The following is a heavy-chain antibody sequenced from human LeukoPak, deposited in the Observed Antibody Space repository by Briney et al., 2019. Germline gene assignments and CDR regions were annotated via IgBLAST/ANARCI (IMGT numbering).Heavy chain of an antibody. V-gene: IGHV3-33*01. Sequence: PGGSLRLSCAASGFTFSRYAMHCVRQAPGKGLEWVAFIWNDGSNQNYADSVKGRFTISRDNSKKMVYVQMHSMRVDDTAVYYCARDWYYDSGGYFPYWGLGSLVTVSS. J-gene: IGHJ4*02. CDR3: ARDWYYDSGGYFPY. CDR1: GFTFSRYA. D-gene: IGHD6-25*01. CDR2: IWNDGSNQ.